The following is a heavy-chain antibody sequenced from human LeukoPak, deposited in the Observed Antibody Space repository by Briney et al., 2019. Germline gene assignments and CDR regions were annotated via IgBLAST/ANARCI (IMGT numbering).Heavy chain of an antibody. Sequence: ASVKVSCKASGGTFSGYAISWVRQAPGQGLEWMGWISAYNGNTNYAQKLQGRVTMTTDTSTSTAYMELRSLRSDDTAVYYCARDDSMIVVVSFDYWGQGTLVTVSS. D-gene: IGHD3-22*01. CDR2: ISAYNGNT. CDR1: GGTFSGYA. CDR3: ARDDSMIVVVSFDY. V-gene: IGHV1-18*01. J-gene: IGHJ4*02.